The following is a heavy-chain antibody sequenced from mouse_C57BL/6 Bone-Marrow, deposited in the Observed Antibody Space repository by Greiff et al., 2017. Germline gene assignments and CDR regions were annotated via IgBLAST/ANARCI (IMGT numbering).Heavy chain of an antibody. V-gene: IGHV14-4*01. Sequence: EVKLVESGAELVRPGASVKLSCTASGFNIKDDYMHWVKQRPEQGLEWIGWIDPENGDTEYASKFPGKATITADTSSNTAYLQLSSLTSEDTAVYYCTTVVFYGSSFPFAYWGQGTLVTVSA. CDR1: GFNIKDDY. D-gene: IGHD1-1*01. J-gene: IGHJ3*01. CDR3: TTVVFYGSSFPFAY. CDR2: IDPENGDT.